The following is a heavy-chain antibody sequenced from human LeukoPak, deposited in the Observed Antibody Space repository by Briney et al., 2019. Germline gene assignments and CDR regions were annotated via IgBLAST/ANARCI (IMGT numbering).Heavy chain of an antibody. J-gene: IGHJ6*03. CDR2: IIPIFGTA. Sequence: ASVKVSCKASGGTFSSYAISWVRQAPGQGLEWMGGIIPIFGTANYAQKFQGRVTITADESTSTAYMELSSLRSEDTAVYYCARIAAAGINHMDVWGKGTTVTVSS. D-gene: IGHD6-13*01. V-gene: IGHV1-69*13. CDR1: GGTFSSYA. CDR3: ARIAAAGINHMDV.